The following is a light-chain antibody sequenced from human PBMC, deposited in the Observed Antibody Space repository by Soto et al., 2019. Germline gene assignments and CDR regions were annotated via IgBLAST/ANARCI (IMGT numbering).Light chain of an antibody. CDR2: GAS. V-gene: IGKV3-15*01. CDR1: QSVGSN. J-gene: IGKJ5*01. CDR3: QQYNNWIT. Sequence: EIVMTQSPATLSVSPGERATLSCRASQSVGSNLAWYQQKPGQAPRLLIYGASTRATDIPATFSGSGSGTEFTLTISSLQSEDFAVYYCQQYNNWITFGQGTRLEIK.